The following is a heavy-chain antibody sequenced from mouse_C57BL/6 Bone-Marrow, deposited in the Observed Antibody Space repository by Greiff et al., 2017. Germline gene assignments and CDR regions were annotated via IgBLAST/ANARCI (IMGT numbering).Heavy chain of an antibody. CDR3: ARPRVYWYFDV. CDR2: ISSGSSTI. V-gene: IGHV5-17*01. J-gene: IGHJ1*03. Sequence: VQLKESGGGLVKPGGSLKLSCAASGFTFSDYGMHWVRQAPEKGLGWVAYISSGSSTIYYADTVKGRFTISRDNAKNTLFLQLTSLRSEDTAMYYCARPRVYWYFDVWGTGTTVTVSS. CDR1: GFTFSDYG.